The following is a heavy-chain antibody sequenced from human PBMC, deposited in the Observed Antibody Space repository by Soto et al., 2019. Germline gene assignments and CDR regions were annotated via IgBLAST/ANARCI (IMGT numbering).Heavy chain of an antibody. CDR2: ISSSGSTI. V-gene: IGHV3-11*01. D-gene: IGHD6-19*01. Sequence: PGGSLRLSCAASGFTFSDYYMSWIRQAPGKGLEWVSYISSSGSTIYYADSVKGRFTISRDNAKNSLYLQMNSLRAEDTAVYYCARDLDSGWYSNRGYYFDYWGQGTLVTVSS. CDR3: ARDLDSGWYSNRGYYFDY. CDR1: GFTFSDYY. J-gene: IGHJ4*02.